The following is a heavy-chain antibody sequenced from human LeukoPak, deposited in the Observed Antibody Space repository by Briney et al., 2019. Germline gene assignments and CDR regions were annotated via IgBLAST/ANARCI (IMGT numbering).Heavy chain of an antibody. CDR2: ISWDGGST. CDR3: AKGNGEQGYYYYYGMDV. CDR1: GFPFDDYT. Sequence: GGSLRLSCAACGFPFDDYTMHWVRQAPGKGLEWVSLISWDGGSTYYADSVKGRFTISRDNSKNSLYLQMNSLRTEDTALYYCAKGNGEQGYYYYYGMDVWGQGTTVTVSS. J-gene: IGHJ6*02. V-gene: IGHV3-43*01. D-gene: IGHD4-17*01.